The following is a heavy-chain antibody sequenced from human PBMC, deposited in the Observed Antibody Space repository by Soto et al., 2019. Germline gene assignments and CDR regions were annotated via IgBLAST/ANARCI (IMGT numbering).Heavy chain of an antibody. Sequence: QVQLVQSGAEVQKPGSSVKVSCKASGGTFSSYAISWVRQAPGQGLEWMGGIIPIFGTANYAQKFQGRVTITADESTSTAYMELSSLRSEDTAVYYCARLPYCSSTSCHETTFDPWGQGTLVTVSS. CDR1: GGTFSSYA. D-gene: IGHD2-2*01. CDR3: ARLPYCSSTSCHETTFDP. J-gene: IGHJ5*02. CDR2: IIPIFGTA. V-gene: IGHV1-69*01.